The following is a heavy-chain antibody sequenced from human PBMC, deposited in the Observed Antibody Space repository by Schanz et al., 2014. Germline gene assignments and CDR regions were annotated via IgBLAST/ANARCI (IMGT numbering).Heavy chain of an antibody. Sequence: EVQLLESGGGLVQPGGSLRLSCAASGFTFSSYAMSWVRQAPGKGLEWVSGITGASDHIDYAESVKGRFTISRDNSKNTLYLQMNSLRAEDTAVYYCARPPHDSSGYYPFDYWGQGTLVTVSS. CDR3: ARPPHDSSGYYPFDY. J-gene: IGHJ4*02. CDR2: ITGASDHI. V-gene: IGHV3-23*01. CDR1: GFTFSSYA. D-gene: IGHD3-22*01.